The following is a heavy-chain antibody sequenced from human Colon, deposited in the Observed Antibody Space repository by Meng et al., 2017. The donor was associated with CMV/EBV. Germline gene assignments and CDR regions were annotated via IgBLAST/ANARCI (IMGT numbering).Heavy chain of an antibody. J-gene: IGHJ5*02. CDR2: IYSGGSST. D-gene: IGHD3-3*01. V-gene: IGHV3-23*03. CDR1: GFTFSSYA. CDR3: ARDFWSGSSPFDP. Sequence: GASLKISCAASGFTFSSYAMSWVRQAPGKGLEWVSVIYSGGSSTYYADSVKGRFTISRDNSKNTLYLQMNSLRAEDTAVYYCARDFWSGSSPFDPWGQGTLVTVSS.